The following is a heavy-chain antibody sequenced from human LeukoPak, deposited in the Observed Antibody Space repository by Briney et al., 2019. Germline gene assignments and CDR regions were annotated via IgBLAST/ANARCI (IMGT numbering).Heavy chain of an antibody. CDR1: GGSISSYY. J-gene: IGHJ3*02. CDR3: ARGRSYSSSSFDI. Sequence: SETLSLTCTVSGGSISSYYWSWIRQPPGKGLEWIGYIYYSGSTNYNPSLKSRVAISVDSSKNQFSLKLSSVTAADTAVYYCARGRSYSSSSFDIWGQGTMVTVSS. CDR2: IYYSGST. V-gene: IGHV4-59*08. D-gene: IGHD6-6*01.